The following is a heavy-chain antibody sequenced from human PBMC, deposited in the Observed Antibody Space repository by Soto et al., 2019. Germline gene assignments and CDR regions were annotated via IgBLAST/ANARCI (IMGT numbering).Heavy chain of an antibody. V-gene: IGHV3-13*01. D-gene: IGHD3-16*01. Sequence: GGSLRLSCAASGFTFSSCYMHWVRQATGKGLEWVSAIGTAGDTYYPGSVKGRFTISRENAKNSLYLQMNSLRAGDTAVYYCARARPNYDYIWGGAFDIWGQGTMVTVSS. CDR2: IGTAGDT. CDR3: ARARPNYDYIWGGAFDI. CDR1: GFTFSSCY. J-gene: IGHJ3*02.